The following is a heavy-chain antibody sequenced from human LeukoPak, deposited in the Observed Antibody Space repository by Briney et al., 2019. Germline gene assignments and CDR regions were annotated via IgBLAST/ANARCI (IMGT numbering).Heavy chain of an antibody. CDR3: ARGFDSSSGWYPAFDI. D-gene: IGHD6-19*01. CDR2: IYYSGIT. CDR1: GGSIRGYY. J-gene: IGHJ3*02. V-gene: IGHV4-59*01. Sequence: SSGTLSLTCTVSGGSIRGYYWSWIRQPPGKGLEYIGYIYYSGITNYNPSLKSRVTISVDTSKNQFSLRLNSVTAADTAMYYCARGFDSSSGWYPAFDIWGHGTMGTVSS.